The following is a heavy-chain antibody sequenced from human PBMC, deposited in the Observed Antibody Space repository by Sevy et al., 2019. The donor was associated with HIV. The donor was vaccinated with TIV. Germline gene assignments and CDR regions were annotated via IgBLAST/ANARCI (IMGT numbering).Heavy chain of an antibody. V-gene: IGHV3-30*02. CDR1: GFTFSSYG. J-gene: IGHJ4*02. D-gene: IGHD3-3*01. CDR3: AKDGGLRFLEWLFGY. Sequence: GGSLRLSCAASGFTFSSYGMHWVRQAPGKGLEWVAFIRYDGSNKYYADSVKGRFTISRDNSKNTLYLQMNSLRVEDTAVYYCAKDGGLRFLEWLFGYWGQGTLVTVSS. CDR2: IRYDGSNK.